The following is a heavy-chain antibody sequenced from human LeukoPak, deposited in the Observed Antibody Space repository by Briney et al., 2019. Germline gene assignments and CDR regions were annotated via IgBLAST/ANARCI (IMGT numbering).Heavy chain of an antibody. CDR2: INPKSGGT. J-gene: IGHJ4*02. Sequence: ASVKVSCKASGYTFTDYYMHWVRQAPGQGLEWMGWINPKSGGTNYAQKFQGRVTMTRDTSISTAYMELSRLRSDDTAVYYCARGYYYDSSGSTFDFWGQGTLVTVSS. V-gene: IGHV1-2*02. D-gene: IGHD3-22*01. CDR1: GYTFTDYY. CDR3: ARGYYYDSSGSTFDF.